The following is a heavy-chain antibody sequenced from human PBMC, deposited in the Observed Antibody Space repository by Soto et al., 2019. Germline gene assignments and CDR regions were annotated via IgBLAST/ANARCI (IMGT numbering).Heavy chain of an antibody. D-gene: IGHD6-19*01. CDR1: GSTFSSYA. V-gene: IGHV3-23*01. J-gene: IGHJ6*02. CDR2: ISGSGGST. CDR3: AKAPAVAGMYYYYYGMDV. Sequence: GGSLRLSCAASGSTFSSYAMSWVRQAPGKGLEWVSAISGSGGSTYYADSVKGRFTISRDNSKNTLYLQMNSLRAEDTAVYYCAKAPAVAGMYYYYYGMDVWGQGTTVTVSS.